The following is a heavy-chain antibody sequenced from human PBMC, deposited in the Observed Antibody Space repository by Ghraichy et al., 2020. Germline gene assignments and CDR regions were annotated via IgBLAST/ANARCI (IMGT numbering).Heavy chain of an antibody. Sequence: SETLSLTCAVYGGSFSGYYWSWIRQPPGKGLEWIGEINHSGSTNYNPSLKSRVTISVDTSKNQFSLKLSSVTAADTAVYYCARGLFGNFDLWGRGTLVTVSS. CDR2: INHSGST. D-gene: IGHD3-16*01. V-gene: IGHV4-34*01. CDR3: ARGLFGNFDL. CDR1: GGSFSGYY. J-gene: IGHJ2*01.